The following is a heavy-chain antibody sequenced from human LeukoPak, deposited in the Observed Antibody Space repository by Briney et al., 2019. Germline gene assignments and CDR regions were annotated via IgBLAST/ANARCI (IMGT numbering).Heavy chain of an antibody. V-gene: IGHV3-7*01. CDR1: GFSFSTYW. CDR2: IKQDGSET. J-gene: IGHJ6*02. CDR3: ARDYGSGSYVHYNYYHGMDV. D-gene: IGHD3-10*01. Sequence: GGSLRLSCAASGFSFSTYWMSWVRQAPGKGLEWVANIKQDGSETYYMDSLRGRFTISRDNAKSSLYLQMNSLRAEDTAVYYCARDYGSGSYVHYNYYHGMDVWGQGTTVTVSS.